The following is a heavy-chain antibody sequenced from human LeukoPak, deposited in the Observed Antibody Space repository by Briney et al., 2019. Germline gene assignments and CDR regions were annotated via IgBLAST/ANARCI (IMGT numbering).Heavy chain of an antibody. CDR2: INQDGSAK. J-gene: IGHJ4*02. Sequence: GGSLRLSCAASGFTLSSYWMNWVRQAPGKGLEWVANINQDGSAKQYVDSVKGRFTISRDNAKNTLYLQMNSLRAEDTAVYYCARDIEDTAMVVCYYFDYWGQGTLVTVSS. CDR3: ARDIEDTAMVVCYYFDY. V-gene: IGHV3-7*01. CDR1: GFTLSSYW. D-gene: IGHD5-18*01.